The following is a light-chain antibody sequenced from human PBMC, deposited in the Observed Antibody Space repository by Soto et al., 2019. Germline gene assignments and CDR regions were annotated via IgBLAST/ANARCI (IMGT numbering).Light chain of an antibody. CDR2: DAS. CDR3: QQSYRTPYT. Sequence: EFVLTQSPGTLSLSPGERATLSCRASQTVRNNYLAWYQQKPGQAPRLLIYDASSRATGIPDRFSGGGSGTDFTLTISSLQPEDFATYYCQQSYRTPYTFGQGTKLETK. V-gene: IGKV3D-20*02. J-gene: IGKJ2*01. CDR1: QTVRNNY.